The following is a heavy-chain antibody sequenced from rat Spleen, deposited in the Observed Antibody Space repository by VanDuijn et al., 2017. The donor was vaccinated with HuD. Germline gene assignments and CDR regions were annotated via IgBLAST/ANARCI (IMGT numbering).Heavy chain of an antibody. J-gene: IGHJ3*01. V-gene: IGHV2S1*01. CDR3: ARDNSGYLLDY. Sequence: QVQLKESGPGLVQTSQTLSLTCTVSGFSLTSYHVSWVRQPPGKGLEWMGRIQNGGSTYYKSALKSRLSISRDTSKSQVFLKMNSLQTEDTAIYYCARDNSGYLLDYWGQGTLVTVSS. D-gene: IGHD4-3*01. CDR2: IQNGGST. CDR1: GFSLTSYH.